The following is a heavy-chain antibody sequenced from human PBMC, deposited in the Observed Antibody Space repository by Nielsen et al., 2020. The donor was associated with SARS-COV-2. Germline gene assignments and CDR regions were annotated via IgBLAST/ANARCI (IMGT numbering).Heavy chain of an antibody. CDR3: ARVKQWLIPGGFDY. CDR1: GYSISSGYY. CDR2: IYHSGST. J-gene: IGHJ4*02. D-gene: IGHD6-19*01. Sequence: SETLSLTCTVSGYSISSGYYWGWIRQPPGKGLEWIGSIYHSGSTYYNPSLKSRVTISVDTSKNQFSLKLSSVTAADTAVYYCARVKQWLIPGGFDYRGQGTLVTVSS. V-gene: IGHV4-38-2*02.